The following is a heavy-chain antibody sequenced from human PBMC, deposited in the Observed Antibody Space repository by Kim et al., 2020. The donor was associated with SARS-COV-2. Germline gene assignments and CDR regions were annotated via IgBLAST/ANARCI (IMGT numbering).Heavy chain of an antibody. V-gene: IGHV4-39*06. CDR1: GGSISSSIYY. Sequence: SETLSLTCTVSGGSISSSIYYWGRMRQAPGQGLEWIGNNDYRGSTYHNPTLKSCVTISVDTTKNQFTLKSIPVTAAATDEYSCAEDTADSWSQDYWGKG. CDR3: AEDTADSWSQDY. J-gene: IGHJ4*02. D-gene: IGHD6-13*01. CDR2: NDYRGST.